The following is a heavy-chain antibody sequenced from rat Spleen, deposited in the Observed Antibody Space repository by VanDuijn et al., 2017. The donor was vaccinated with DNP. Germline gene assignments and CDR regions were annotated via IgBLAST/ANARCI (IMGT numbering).Heavy chain of an antibody. Sequence: EVQLVESGGGLVQPGRSLKLSCVASGFTFSNYGMHWIRQAPTKGLEWVASISPTGDNTFYRDSVKGRFTVSRNNARSTLYLQMDSLRSEDTATYYCSTRSPFDYWGQGVMVTVSS. V-gene: IGHV5-19*01. CDR2: ISPTGDNT. D-gene: IGHD1-2*01. CDR1: GFTFSNYG. CDR3: STRSPFDY. J-gene: IGHJ2*01.